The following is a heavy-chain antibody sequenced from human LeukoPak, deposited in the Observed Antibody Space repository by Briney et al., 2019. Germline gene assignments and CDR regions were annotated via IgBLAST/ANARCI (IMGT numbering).Heavy chain of an antibody. CDR3: AKLVMGPFLFDY. D-gene: IGHD2-15*01. CDR2: ISGSGIRT. Sequence: GGSLRLSCAASGFSVSSYAMSWVRQAPGKGLEWVSGISGSGIRTHYADSVKGRFTISRDNSKNTLYLQMNSPRAEDTAVYYCAKLVMGPFLFDYWGQGTLVTVSS. CDR1: GFSVSSYA. V-gene: IGHV3-23*01. J-gene: IGHJ4*02.